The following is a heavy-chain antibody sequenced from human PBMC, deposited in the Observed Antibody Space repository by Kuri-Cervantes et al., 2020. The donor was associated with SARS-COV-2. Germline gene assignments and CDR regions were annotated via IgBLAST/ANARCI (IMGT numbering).Heavy chain of an antibody. V-gene: IGHV3-9*01. CDR2: ISWNSGSI. CDR3: VKAPEGPDDY. CDR1: GFTFDDYA. J-gene: IGHJ4*02. Sequence: SLKISCAASGFTFDDYAMHWVRQAPGKGLEWVSGISWNSGSIGYADSVKGRFTTSRDNAKNSLYLQMNSLRAEDTALYYCVKAPEGPDDYWGQGTLVTVSS.